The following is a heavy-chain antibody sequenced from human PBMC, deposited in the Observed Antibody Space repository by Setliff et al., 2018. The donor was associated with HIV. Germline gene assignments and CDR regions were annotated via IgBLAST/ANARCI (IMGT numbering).Heavy chain of an antibody. D-gene: IGHD6-13*01. CDR3: ATDVALAGPFHH. Sequence: GESLKISCKASGYSFTNYWIGWVRQMPGKGLEWMGIIYPGDSNTRYSPSFQGQVTISADKSISTAFLQWNSLKASDTAMYYCATDVALAGPFHHWGQGTLVTVSS. J-gene: IGHJ1*01. CDR2: IYPGDSNT. V-gene: IGHV5-51*01. CDR1: GYSFTNYW.